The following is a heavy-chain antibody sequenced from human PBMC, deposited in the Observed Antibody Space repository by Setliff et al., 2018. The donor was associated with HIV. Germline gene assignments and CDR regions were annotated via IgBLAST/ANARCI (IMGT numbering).Heavy chain of an antibody. J-gene: IGHJ4*02. CDR3: ARDRQQWLVYFDY. CDR2: IIPKSDTT. V-gene: IGHV1-69*06. D-gene: IGHD6-19*01. Sequence: SVKVSCKASGDIFSFYALSWARQAPGQGLEWMGKIIPKSDTTTYAPKFQGRVTMTADKSSSTAYMELRSLRSDDTAVDYCARDRQQWLVYFDYWGQGTLVTVSS. CDR1: GDIFSFYA.